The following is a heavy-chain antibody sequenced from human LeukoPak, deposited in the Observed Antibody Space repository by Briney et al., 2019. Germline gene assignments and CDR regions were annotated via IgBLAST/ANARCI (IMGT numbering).Heavy chain of an antibody. J-gene: IGHJ4*02. CDR1: GGSISSYC. D-gene: IGHD1-26*01. Sequence: PETLSLSCAVSGGSISSYCRSWVRQPPGKELEWVGYIYYSGSTYYNPPLKSRVTISVDTSKNQFSLELTSVTAADTAVYYCARLSGSPHPPFDFWGQGTLVTVSS. CDR2: IYYSGST. V-gene: IGHV4-59*08. CDR3: ARLSGSPHPPFDF.